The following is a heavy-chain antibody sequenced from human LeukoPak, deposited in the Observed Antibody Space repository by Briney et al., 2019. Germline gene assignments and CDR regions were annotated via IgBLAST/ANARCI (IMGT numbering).Heavy chain of an antibody. V-gene: IGHV3-23*01. CDR1: GFTFKNYA. Sequence: GGSLRLSCVVSGFTFKNYAMSWVRQAPGKGLECVSSIRDSGNGTDYADSVKGRFTISRDSAKNSLYLQMNSLRAEDTAVYYCARDPGPLIAVAGTGRYFDYWGQGTLVTVSS. CDR3: ARDPGPLIAVAGTGRYFDY. D-gene: IGHD6-19*01. CDR2: IRDSGNGT. J-gene: IGHJ4*02.